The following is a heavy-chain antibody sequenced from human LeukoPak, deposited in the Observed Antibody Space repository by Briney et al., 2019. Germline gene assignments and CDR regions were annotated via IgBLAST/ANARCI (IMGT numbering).Heavy chain of an antibody. CDR1: GDSVSSDSAA. Sequence: SRTLSLTCAISGDSVSSDSAAWNRIRQSPSRGLEWLARTYFRSKWYYDYALAVKGRITINPDTSKNQFSLQLNSVTPEGTAVYFCARDPVGGSTIFDSWGQGTLVTVSS. V-gene: IGHV6-1*01. CDR3: ARDPVGGSTIFDS. J-gene: IGHJ4*02. CDR2: TYFRSKWYY. D-gene: IGHD1-26*01.